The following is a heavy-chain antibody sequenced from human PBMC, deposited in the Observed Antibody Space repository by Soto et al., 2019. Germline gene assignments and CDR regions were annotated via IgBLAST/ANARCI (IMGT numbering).Heavy chain of an antibody. V-gene: IGHV1-69*02. CDR3: ARDRDNSNWPNFDS. J-gene: IGHJ4*02. CDR2: VLPFLDIT. D-gene: IGHD6-13*01. Sequence: SVKVSCKTSGGTFSIYTISWVRQAPGQGLEWMGRVLPFLDITSYSQRFQGRVTITADRPTTTAYMELSSLRSEDTAVYYCARDRDNSNWPNFDSWGQGTLVT. CDR1: GGTFSIYT.